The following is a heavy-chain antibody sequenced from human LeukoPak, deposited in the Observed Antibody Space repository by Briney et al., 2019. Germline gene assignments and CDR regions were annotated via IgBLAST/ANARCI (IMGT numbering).Heavy chain of an antibody. CDR2: INPNSGGT. V-gene: IGHV1-2*06. CDR3: ARAPLYSSGWYAFDY. D-gene: IGHD6-19*01. CDR1: GYTFTGYY. J-gene: IGHJ4*02. Sequence: ASVKVSCEASGYTFTGYYMHWVRQAPGQGLEWMGRINPNSGGTNYAQKFQGRVTMTRDTSISTAYMELSRLRSDDTAVYYCARAPLYSSGWYAFDYWGQGTLVTVSS.